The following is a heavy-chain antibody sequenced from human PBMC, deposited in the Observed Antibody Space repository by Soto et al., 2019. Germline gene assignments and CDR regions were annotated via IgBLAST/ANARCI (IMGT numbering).Heavy chain of an antibody. J-gene: IGHJ2*01. CDR2: ISGSGGST. V-gene: IGHV3-23*01. CDR1: GFTFSSYA. CDR3: AKDLAAGYWYFDL. D-gene: IGHD6-13*01. Sequence: EVQLLESGGGLVQRGGSLRLSCAASGFTFSSYAMNWVRQAPGKGLEWVSAISGSGGSTYYADSVKGRFTIPRDKSKNALYLQMISLRAEDTAVYYWAKDLAAGYWYFDLWGRGTLVTVSS.